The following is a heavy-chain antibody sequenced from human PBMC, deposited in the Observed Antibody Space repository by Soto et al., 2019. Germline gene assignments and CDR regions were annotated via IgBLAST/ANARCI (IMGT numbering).Heavy chain of an antibody. V-gene: IGHV3-30*18. Sequence: QVKLVESGGGVVQPGRSLRLSCAASGFIFSTYGMHWVRQAPGKGLECVAVISYDGSNKYYADSVMGRFTISRDKSQNTVYLQMNSLRGEDTALYYCAKDGKVSGSGTYHIDYWGQGTLVTVSS. CDR2: ISYDGSNK. D-gene: IGHD3-10*01. J-gene: IGHJ4*02. CDR3: AKDGKVSGSGTYHIDY. CDR1: GFIFSTYG.